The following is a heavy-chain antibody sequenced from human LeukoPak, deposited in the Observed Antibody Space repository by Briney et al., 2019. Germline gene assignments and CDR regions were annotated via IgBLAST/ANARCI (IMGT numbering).Heavy chain of an antibody. CDR3: AKDAGGTSYYPFDY. CDR2: ISKSGAST. CDR1: GFTFSSFA. J-gene: IGHJ4*02. V-gene: IGHV3-23*01. D-gene: IGHD3-9*01. Sequence: GGSLRLSCAASGFTFSSFAMSWVRRPPGKGLRWVSAISKSGASTDYADSVKGRFTISRDNSKSTLYLQMNSLRAEDTAIYYCAKDAGGTSYYPFDYWGQGTPVTVSS.